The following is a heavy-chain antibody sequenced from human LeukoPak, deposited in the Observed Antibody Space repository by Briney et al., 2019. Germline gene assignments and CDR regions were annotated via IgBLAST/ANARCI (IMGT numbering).Heavy chain of an antibody. Sequence: GGSLRLSCAASEFTFSSYSMNWVRQAPGKGLEWVSYISSSSSTIYYADSVKGRFTISRDNAKNSLYLQMNSLRVEDTAVYYCASEDGYFDYWGQGTLVTVSS. CDR2: ISSSSSTI. V-gene: IGHV3-48*04. CDR3: ASEDGYFDY. J-gene: IGHJ4*02. CDR1: EFTFSSYS. D-gene: IGHD5-24*01.